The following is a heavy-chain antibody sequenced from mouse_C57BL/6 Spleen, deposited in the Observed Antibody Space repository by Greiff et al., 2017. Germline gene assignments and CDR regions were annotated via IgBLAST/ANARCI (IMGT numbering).Heavy chain of an antibody. CDR2: IDPETGGT. V-gene: IGHV1-15*01. J-gene: IGHJ2*01. CDR3: TRLGGALHY. D-gene: IGHD3-1*01. Sequence: VQLQQSGAELVRPGASVTLSCKASGYTFTDYEMHWVKQTPVHGLEWIGAIDPETGGTAYNQKFKGKAILTADKSSSTAYMELRSLTSEDSAVXYCTRLGGALHYWGQGTTLTVSS. CDR1: GYTFTDYE.